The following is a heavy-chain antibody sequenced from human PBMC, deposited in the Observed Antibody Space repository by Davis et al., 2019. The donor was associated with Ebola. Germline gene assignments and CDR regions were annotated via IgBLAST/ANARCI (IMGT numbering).Heavy chain of an antibody. CDR3: ARGGGGYCSSTSCYRYYGMDV. J-gene: IGHJ6*02. CDR2: INHSGST. D-gene: IGHD2-2*01. Sequence: SETLSLTCAVYGGSFSGYYWSWIRQPPGKGLEWIGEINHSGSTNYNPSLKSRVTISVDTSKNQFSLKLSSVTAADTAVYYGARGGGGYCSSTSCYRYYGMDVWGQGTTVTVSS. CDR1: GGSFSGYY. V-gene: IGHV4-34*01.